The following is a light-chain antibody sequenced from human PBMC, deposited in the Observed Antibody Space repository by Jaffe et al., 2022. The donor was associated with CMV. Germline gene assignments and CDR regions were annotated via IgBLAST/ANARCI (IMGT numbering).Light chain of an antibody. CDR2: SVS. V-gene: IGKV3-20*01. Sequence: EIVLTQSPATLSLSPGERATLSCRASQTISGSYLAWYQQKPGQAPRLVIKSVSSRATGIPDRFSGSGSGTDFTLTISRLEPEDFGVYYCQQLSSLVTLGPGTKVDIK. CDR1: QTISGSY. J-gene: IGKJ3*01. CDR3: QQLSSLVT.